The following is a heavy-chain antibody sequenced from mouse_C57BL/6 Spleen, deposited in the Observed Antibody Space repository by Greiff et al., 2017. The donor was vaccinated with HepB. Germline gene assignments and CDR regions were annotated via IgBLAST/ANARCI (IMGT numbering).Heavy chain of an antibody. CDR3: ARDGYYGGYYFDD. CDR1: GYSITSGYY. V-gene: IGHV3-6*01. D-gene: IGHD2-3*01. CDR2: ISYDGSN. Sequence: VQLKESGPGLVKPSQSLSLTCSVTGYSITSGYYWNWIRQFPGNKLEWMGYISYDGSNNYNPSLKNRISITRDTSKNKFFLKLNSVTTEDTATYYCARDGYYGGYYFDDWGQGTTLTVSS. J-gene: IGHJ2*01.